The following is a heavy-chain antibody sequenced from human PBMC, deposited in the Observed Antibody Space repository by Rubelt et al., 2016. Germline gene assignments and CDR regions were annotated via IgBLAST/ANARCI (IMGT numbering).Heavy chain of an antibody. CDR3: AREDGSGGYGMDV. CDR2: IYYSEST. Sequence: QLQLQESGPGLVKPSGTLSLTCTVSGGSISSSSYYWGWIRQPPGKGLEWIGSIYYSESTYYNPSLKSRVTISVDPSKNQCSLKLSSATGADTAVDDCAREDGSGGYGMDVWGQGNTVTVSS. D-gene: IGHD3-10*01. V-gene: IGHV4-39*07. J-gene: IGHJ6*02. CDR1: GGSISSSSYY.